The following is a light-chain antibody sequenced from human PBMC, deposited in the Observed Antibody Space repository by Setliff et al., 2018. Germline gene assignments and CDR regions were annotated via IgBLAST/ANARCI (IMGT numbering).Light chain of an antibody. Sequence: QSALTQPRSVSGSPGQSVTISCTGTSSDVGGYNYVSWYQQHPGKAPELMIYDVTKRPSGVPDRFSGSKSGNTASLTISGLQAEDEADYYCCSYATTYTFVVFGGGTKVTVL. J-gene: IGLJ2*01. CDR2: DVT. V-gene: IGLV2-11*01. CDR3: CSYATTYTFVV. CDR1: SSDVGGYNY.